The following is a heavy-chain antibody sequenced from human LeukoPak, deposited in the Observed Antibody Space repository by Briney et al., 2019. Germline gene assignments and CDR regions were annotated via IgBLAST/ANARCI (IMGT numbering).Heavy chain of an antibody. D-gene: IGHD2-8*01. J-gene: IGHJ3*02. CDR2: IYYSGST. Sequence: SETLSLTCTVSGGSISSYYWSWIRQPPGKGLEWIGYIYYSGSTNYNPSLKSRVTISVDTSKNQFSLRLSSVTAADTAVYYCARDLCMSCAFDIWGQGTMVTVSS. CDR1: GGSISSYY. V-gene: IGHV4-59*12. CDR3: ARDLCMSCAFDI.